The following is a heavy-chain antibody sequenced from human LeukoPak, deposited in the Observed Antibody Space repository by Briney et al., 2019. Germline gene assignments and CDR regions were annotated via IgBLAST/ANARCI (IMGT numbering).Heavy chain of an antibody. CDR3: ARELYNWNVDY. V-gene: IGHV3-53*01. Sequence: PGGSLLLSCAASGFTVSSNYMSWVRQAPGKGLEWVSVIYSGGITYYADSVKGRFTISRDNSKNTLYLQMNTLRAEDTAVYYCARELYNWNVDYWGQGTLVTVSS. CDR2: IYSGGIT. J-gene: IGHJ4*02. D-gene: IGHD1-20*01. CDR1: GFTVSSNY.